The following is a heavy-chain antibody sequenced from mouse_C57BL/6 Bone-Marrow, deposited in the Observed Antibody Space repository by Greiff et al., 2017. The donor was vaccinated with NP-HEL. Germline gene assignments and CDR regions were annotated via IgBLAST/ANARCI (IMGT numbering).Heavy chain of an antibody. CDR1: GYSFTGYY. D-gene: IGHD3-2*02. V-gene: IGHV1-42*01. CDR2: INPSTGGT. J-gene: IGHJ3*01. CDR3: ARRRQLRLTFAY. Sequence: EVQLQQSGPELVKPGASVKISCKASGYSFTGYYMNWVKQSPEKSLEWIGEINPSTGGTTYNQKFKAKATLTVDKSSSTAYMQLKSLTSEDSAVYYCARRRQLRLTFAYWGQGTLVTVSA.